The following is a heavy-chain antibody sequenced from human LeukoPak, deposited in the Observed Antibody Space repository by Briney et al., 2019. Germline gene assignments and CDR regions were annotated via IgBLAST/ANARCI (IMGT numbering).Heavy chain of an antibody. V-gene: IGHV4-59*08. Sequence: SETLSLTCTVSGGSMTSYYWSWLRQPPGKGLGWIGYIYYSGSTNYSPSLNSRVTISEDTSKNQFSLKLNSVTAADTAVYYCARQRTVGATVLDSWGQGTLVTVSS. CDR1: GGSMTSYY. CDR3: ARQRTVGATVLDS. CDR2: IYYSGST. D-gene: IGHD1-26*01. J-gene: IGHJ4*02.